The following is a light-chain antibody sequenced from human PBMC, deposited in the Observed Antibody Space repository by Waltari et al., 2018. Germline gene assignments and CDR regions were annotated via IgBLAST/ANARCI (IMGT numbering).Light chain of an antibody. Sequence: SSALTQDPAVSVALGHTVRITSQGDSLRSYDPSWYQQKPGQVPVLVIYGKNNRPSGIPDRFSGSSSGNTASLTITGAQAEDEADYYCNSRDSSGNHVVFGGGTKLTVL. CDR2: GKN. CDR3: NSRDSSGNHVV. CDR1: SLRSYD. V-gene: IGLV3-19*01. J-gene: IGLJ2*01.